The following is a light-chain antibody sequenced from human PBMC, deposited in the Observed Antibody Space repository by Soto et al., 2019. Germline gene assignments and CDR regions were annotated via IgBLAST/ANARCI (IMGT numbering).Light chain of an antibody. J-gene: IGKJ4*01. Sequence: DIGMTQSPLSLPVTPREPASISCRSSQSLYSSGYNYLEWYLQMPGQSPQLLIYLGYNRSSGVHDWCSGSGVGTNFTLKISRVVPEYVGVYYCMEGRQTRLTFCGATTVEI. CDR3: MEGRQTRLT. V-gene: IGKV2-28*01. CDR1: QSLYSSGYNY. CDR2: LGY.